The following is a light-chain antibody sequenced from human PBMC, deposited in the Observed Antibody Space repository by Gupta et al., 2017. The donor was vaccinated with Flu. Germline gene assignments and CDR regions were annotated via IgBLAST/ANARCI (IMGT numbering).Light chain of an antibody. J-gene: IGLJ3*02. CDR2: KDT. CDR1: TLSKQY. V-gene: IGLV3-25*03. CDR3: QTADNAGSSWV. Sequence: SYELTQPASVSVSPGQTAGITCSGDTLSKQYSYWYQQKPGQAPVLVIYKDTQRPSGIPERFSGSSSGITVTLTISGVQAEDEADYYCQTADNAGSSWVFGGGTRLTVL.